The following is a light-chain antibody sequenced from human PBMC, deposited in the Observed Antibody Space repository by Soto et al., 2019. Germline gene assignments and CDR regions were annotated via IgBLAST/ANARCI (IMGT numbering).Light chain of an antibody. CDR3: QQHNSSPWT. Sequence: DIQMTQSPSTLSASVGDRVTISCRASQSISSWLAWYQHKPGKAPKLLIYKASSLESGVPSRFSGSGSGTAFTLTISSLQPDDFATYFCQQHNSSPWTFGQGTKVEIK. V-gene: IGKV1-5*03. CDR2: KAS. CDR1: QSISSW. J-gene: IGKJ1*01.